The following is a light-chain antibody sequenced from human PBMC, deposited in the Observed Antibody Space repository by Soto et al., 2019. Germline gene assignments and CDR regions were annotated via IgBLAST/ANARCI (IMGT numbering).Light chain of an antibody. V-gene: IGKV3-11*01. Sequence: EIVLTQSPGTLSLSPGERATLSSRASQSVRNYLPWYQQKPGQAPRLLIYDASHRPPGIPARFSGSGSGSDFTLTISNLEPEDVAVYYCQQRANWPWITFGQGTRLEIK. J-gene: IGKJ5*01. CDR2: DAS. CDR3: QQRANWPWIT. CDR1: QSVRNY.